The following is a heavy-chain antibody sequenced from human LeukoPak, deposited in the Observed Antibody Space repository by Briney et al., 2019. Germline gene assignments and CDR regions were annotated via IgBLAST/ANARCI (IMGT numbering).Heavy chain of an antibody. CDR2: ISSSSSSI. Sequence: GGSLRLSCAASGFTFSSYAMSWVRQAPGKGLEWVSYISSSSSSIQYADSVKGRFTISRDSAKNSLYLQMNSLRDEDTAICYCARSNYGDSSRYGYWGQGTLVTVSS. D-gene: IGHD4-17*01. V-gene: IGHV3-48*02. CDR3: ARSNYGDSSRYGY. CDR1: GFTFSSYA. J-gene: IGHJ4*02.